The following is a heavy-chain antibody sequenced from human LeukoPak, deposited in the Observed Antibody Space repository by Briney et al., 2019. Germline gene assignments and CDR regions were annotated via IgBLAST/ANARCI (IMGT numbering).Heavy chain of an antibody. V-gene: IGHV3-30-3*01. CDR3: AKDQGDSSGYYDDAFDI. CDR1: GFTFSSYA. D-gene: IGHD3-22*01. J-gene: IGHJ3*02. Sequence: GGSLRLSCAASGFTFSSYAMHWVRQAPGKGLEWVAVISYDGSNKYYADSVKGRFTISRDNSKNTLYLQMNSLRAEDTALYYCAKDQGDSSGYYDDAFDIWGQGTMVTVSS. CDR2: ISYDGSNK.